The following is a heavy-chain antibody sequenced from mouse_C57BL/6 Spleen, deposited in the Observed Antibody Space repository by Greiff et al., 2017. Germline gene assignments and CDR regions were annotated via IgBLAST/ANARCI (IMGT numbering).Heavy chain of an antibody. V-gene: IGHV1-82*01. D-gene: IGHD3-1*01. CDR3: ARWGLWAVDY. CDR2: IYPGDGDT. J-gene: IGHJ2*01. Sequence: QVQLQQSGPELVKPGASVKISCKASGYAFSSSWMNWVKQRPGKGLEWIGRIYPGDGDTNYNGKFKGKATLTADKSSSTAYMQLSSLTSEDSAVYFCARWGLWAVDYWGQGTTLTVSS. CDR1: GYAFSSSW.